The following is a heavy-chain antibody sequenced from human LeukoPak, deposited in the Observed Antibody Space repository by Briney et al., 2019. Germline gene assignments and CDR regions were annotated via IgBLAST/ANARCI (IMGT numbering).Heavy chain of an antibody. CDR3: AKAKDGWLGY. CDR1: GFTFSSYG. V-gene: IGHV3-30*18. D-gene: IGHD6-19*01. Sequence: GRSLRLSCAASGFTFSSYGMHWVRQAPGKGLEWVAVISYDGSNKYYADSVKGRFTISRDNSKNTLYLQMNSLRAEDTAVYYSAKAKDGWLGYWGQGTLVTVSS. J-gene: IGHJ4*02. CDR2: ISYDGSNK.